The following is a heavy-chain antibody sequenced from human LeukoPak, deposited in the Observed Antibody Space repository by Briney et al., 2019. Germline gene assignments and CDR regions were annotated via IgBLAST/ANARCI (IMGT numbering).Heavy chain of an antibody. CDR3: AKERSYTKNAFDI. D-gene: IGHD2-2*02. CDR1: GFTVSGNY. V-gene: IGHV3-53*01. J-gene: IGHJ3*02. CDR2: IYSGGTT. Sequence: GGSLRLSCAVSGFTVSGNYMSWVRQAPGKGLEWVSLIYSGGTTYYADSVKGRFTISRDNSKNTLYLQMNSLRAEDTAVYYCAKERSYTKNAFDIWGQGTMVTVSS.